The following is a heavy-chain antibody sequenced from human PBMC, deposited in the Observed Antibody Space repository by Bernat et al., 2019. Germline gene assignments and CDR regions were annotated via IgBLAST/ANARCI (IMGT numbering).Heavy chain of an antibody. D-gene: IGHD1-26*01. V-gene: IGHV3-66*01. CDR1: GFTVSSNY. J-gene: IGHJ4*02. CDR2: IYSGGST. Sequence: EVQLVESGGGLVQPGGSLRLSCAASGFTVSSNYLNWIRQAPGKGLEWVSVIYSGGSTSYADSVKGRFTISRDNSKNPLYLQMNSLRVEDTAIYYCARGHGSYCFDYWGQGTLVSVSS. CDR3: ARGHGSYCFDY.